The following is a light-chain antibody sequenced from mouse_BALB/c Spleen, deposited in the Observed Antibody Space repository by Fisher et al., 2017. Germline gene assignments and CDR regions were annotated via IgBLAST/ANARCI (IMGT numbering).Light chain of an antibody. CDR2: WAS. J-gene: IGKJ1*01. V-gene: IGKV8-19*01. Sequence: DIVLTQTPSSLAMSVGQKVTMSCKSSQSLLNSGNQKNYLTWYQQKPGQPPKLLIYWASTRESGVPDRFTGSGSGTDFTLTISSVKAEDLAVYYCQQYYSYRTFGGGTKLEIK. CDR3: QQYYSYRT. CDR1: QSLLNSGNQKNY.